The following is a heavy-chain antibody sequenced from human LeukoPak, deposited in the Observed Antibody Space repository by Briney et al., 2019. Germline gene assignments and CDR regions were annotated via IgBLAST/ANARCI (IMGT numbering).Heavy chain of an antibody. V-gene: IGHV4-61*02. J-gene: IGHJ3*02. D-gene: IGHD3-22*01. Sequence: PSETLSLTCTVSGDSISTGDYYWTWIRQPAGKGLEWIGRIYTGGSTNYNPSLKSRVTISVDTSKNQFSLKLNSVTAADTAVYYCARGPYYYDSSAAFDTWGQGTMVTVSS. CDR2: IYTGGST. CDR3: ARGPYYYDSSAAFDT. CDR1: GDSISTGDYY.